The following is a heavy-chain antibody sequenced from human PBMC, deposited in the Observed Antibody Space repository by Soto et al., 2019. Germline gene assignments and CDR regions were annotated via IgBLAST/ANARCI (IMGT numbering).Heavy chain of an antibody. D-gene: IGHD6-6*01. CDR1: GFTFSSYW. CDR2: INSDGRST. CDR3: ARGGGYSSSSNWFDP. V-gene: IGHV3-74*01. Sequence: GGSLSLSCAASGFTFSSYWMHWVRQAPGKGLVWVSRINSDGRSTSYADSVKGRFTISRDNAKNTLYLQMNSLRAEDTAVYYCARGGGYSSSSNWFDPWGQGTLVTVSS. J-gene: IGHJ5*02.